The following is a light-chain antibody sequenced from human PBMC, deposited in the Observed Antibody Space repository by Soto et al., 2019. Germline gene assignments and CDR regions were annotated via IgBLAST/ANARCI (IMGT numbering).Light chain of an antibody. CDR1: QSVSSY. CDR2: DAS. V-gene: IGKV3-11*01. CDR3: QQRSNWPPIT. J-gene: IGKJ5*01. Sequence: EIVLTQSPATLSCSAGERASLSCRDSQSVSSYLAWYQQKPGQAPRLLIYDASNRATGIPARFSGSGSGTDFTLTISSLEPEDFAVYYCQQRSNWPPITFGQGTRLEI.